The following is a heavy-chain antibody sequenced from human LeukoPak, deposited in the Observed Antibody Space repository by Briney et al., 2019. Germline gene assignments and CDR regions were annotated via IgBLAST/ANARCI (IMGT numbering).Heavy chain of an antibody. J-gene: IGHJ4*02. Sequence: PGGSLTLSCAASGFTVSSNYMSWVRQAPRKGLEWVSVIYSGCSTYYADYLKGRFTISRANSKNTLYLQMSSLRTADTAVYYCARDVGDEGNYWGQGTPVTVSS. CDR3: ARDVGDEGNY. V-gene: IGHV3-53*01. CDR1: GFTVSSNY. CDR2: IYSGCST. D-gene: IGHD3-16*01.